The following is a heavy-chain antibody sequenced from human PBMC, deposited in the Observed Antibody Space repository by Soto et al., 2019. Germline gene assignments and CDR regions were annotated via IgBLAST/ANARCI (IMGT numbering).Heavy chain of an antibody. Sequence: GASVKVSCKASGYTFTGYYMHWVRQAPGQGPEWMGWINPNSGGTNYAQKFQGWVTMTRVTSISTAYMELSRLRSDDTAVYYCTRSYCSGNSCYSNDAFDIWGQGTMVTVSS. J-gene: IGHJ3*02. V-gene: IGHV1-2*04. CDR3: TRSYCSGNSCYSNDAFDI. CDR2: INPNSGGT. CDR1: GYTFTGYY. D-gene: IGHD2-15*01.